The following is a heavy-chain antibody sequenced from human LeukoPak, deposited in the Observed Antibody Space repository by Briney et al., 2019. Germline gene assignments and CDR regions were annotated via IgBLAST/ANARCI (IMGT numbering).Heavy chain of an antibody. CDR2: IYYSGST. V-gene: IGHV4-59*01. CDR3: ARTTPDYDILTGYYHGGMDV. J-gene: IGHJ6*04. D-gene: IGHD3-9*01. Sequence: PSETLSPTCTVSGGSISSYYWSWIRQPPGKGLEWIGYIYYSGSTNYNPSLKSRVTISVDTSKNQFSLKLSSVTAADTAVYYCARTTPDYDILTGYYHGGMDVWGKGTTVTISS. CDR1: GGSISSYY.